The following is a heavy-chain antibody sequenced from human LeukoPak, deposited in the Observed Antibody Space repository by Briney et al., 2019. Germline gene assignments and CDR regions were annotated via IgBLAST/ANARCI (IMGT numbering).Heavy chain of an antibody. D-gene: IGHD6-13*01. Sequence: SETLSLTCTVSGGSVSSGSYYWSWIRQPPGKGLEWIGYIYYSGSTNYSPSLKSRVTISVDTSKNQFSLKLSSVTAADTAVYYCARVRGYSSSWYWFDPWGQGTLVTVSS. CDR3: ARVRGYSSSWYWFDP. CDR1: GGSVSSGSYY. J-gene: IGHJ5*02. V-gene: IGHV4-61*01. CDR2: IYYSGST.